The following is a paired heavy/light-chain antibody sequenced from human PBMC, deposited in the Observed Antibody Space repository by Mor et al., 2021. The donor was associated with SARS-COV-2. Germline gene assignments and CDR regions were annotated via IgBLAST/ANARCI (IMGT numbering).Light chain of an antibody. Sequence: SYVLTQPPSVSVAPGETARITCGGNNIGTKSVHWYQQKPGQAPALVVYDNSDRPSGIPERFSGSNSGSTATLTLSRVEVGDEAAYYCQVWDSGSGRVFGGGTELTVL. CDR1: NIGTKS. CDR2: DNS. CDR3: QVWDSGSGRV. J-gene: IGLJ3*02. V-gene: IGLV3-21*02.
Heavy chain of an antibody. CDR3: ATDPGTASGYFDY. CDR2: IHRRGTQ. V-gene: IGHV3-53*01. CDR1: GFSVSDKY. J-gene: IGHJ4*02. D-gene: IGHD2-21*02. Sequence: EVQLVESGGGLIQPGGSLTLSCAASGFSVSDKYMGWVRQAPGKGLEWVSGIHRRGTQYYPDSVKGRFTISRDNSKNTLYLHMNSLKGDDTAVYFCATDPGTASGYFDYWGQGTLVIVS.